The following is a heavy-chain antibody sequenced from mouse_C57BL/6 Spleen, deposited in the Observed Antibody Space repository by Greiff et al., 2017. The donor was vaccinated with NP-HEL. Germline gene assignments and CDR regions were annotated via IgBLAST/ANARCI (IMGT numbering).Heavy chain of an antibody. J-gene: IGHJ2*01. CDR3: ARSYATVVDFDY. CDR1: GYAFSSSW. D-gene: IGHD1-1*01. CDR2: IDPGDGDT. V-gene: IGHV1-82*01. Sequence: QVQLKESGPELVKPGASVKISCKASGYAFSSSWMNWVKQRPGKGLEWIGRIDPGDGDTNYNGKFKGKATLTADKSSSTAYMQLSSLTSEDSAVYFCARSYATVVDFDYWGQGTTLTVSS.